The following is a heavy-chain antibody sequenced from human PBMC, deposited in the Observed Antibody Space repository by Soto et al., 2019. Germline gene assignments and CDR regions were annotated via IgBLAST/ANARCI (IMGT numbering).Heavy chain of an antibody. D-gene: IGHD4-4*01. V-gene: IGHV1-69*13. J-gene: IGHJ4*02. CDR2: IIPIFGTA. CDR1: GGTFSSYA. Sequence: ASVKVSCKASGGTFSSYAISWVRQAPGQGLEWMGGIIPIFGTANYAQKFQGRVTITADESTSTAYMELSSLRSEDTAVYYCASGFYSNYATYYFDYWGQGTLVTVSS. CDR3: ASGFYSNYATYYFDY.